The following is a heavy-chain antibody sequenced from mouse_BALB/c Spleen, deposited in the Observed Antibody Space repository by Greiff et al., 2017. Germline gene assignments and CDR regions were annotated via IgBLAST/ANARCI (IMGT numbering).Heavy chain of an antibody. J-gene: IGHJ4*01. CDR3: VRRDRSYAMDY. D-gene: IGHD2-14*01. CDR1: GFTFNTYA. Sequence: EVQGVESGGGLVQPKGSLKLSCAASGFTFNTYAMNWVRQAPGKGLEWVARIRSKSNNYATYYADSVKDRFTISRDDSQSMLYLQMNNLKTEDTAMYYCVRRDRSYAMDYWGQGTSVTVSS. CDR2: IRSKSNNYAT. V-gene: IGHV10-1*02.